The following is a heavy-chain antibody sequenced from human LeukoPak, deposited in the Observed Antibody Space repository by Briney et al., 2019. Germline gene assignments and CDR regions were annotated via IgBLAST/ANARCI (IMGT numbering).Heavy chain of an antibody. D-gene: IGHD5-18*01. CDR1: GGSFSGYS. CDR3: ARRRGGYSDGKYNWFDP. J-gene: IGHJ5*02. CDR2: INHSGST. Sequence: PSETLSLTCAVYGGSFSGYSWGSSRQPPGKGREWVGEINHSGSTTSNPSLKSRVTISVDTPKSQFSLKLSSVTAADTAVYYCARRRGGYSDGKYNWFDPWGQGTLVTLPS. V-gene: IGHV4-34*01.